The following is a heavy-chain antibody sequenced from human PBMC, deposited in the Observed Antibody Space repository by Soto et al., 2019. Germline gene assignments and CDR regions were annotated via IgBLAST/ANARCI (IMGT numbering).Heavy chain of an antibody. CDR2: ISAYNVNT. CDR1: GYNLNSFG. V-gene: IGHV1-18*01. Sequence: ASVKVSCKASGYNLNSFGITWVRQAPGQGLEWMGWISAYNVNTNYAQKFQDRVTMTTDTSTSTAYMELRSLRSDDTALFYFARVGYYGSGSYYNPPGDYWGQGTLVTVSS. J-gene: IGHJ4*02. CDR3: ARVGYYGSGSYYNPPGDY. D-gene: IGHD3-10*01.